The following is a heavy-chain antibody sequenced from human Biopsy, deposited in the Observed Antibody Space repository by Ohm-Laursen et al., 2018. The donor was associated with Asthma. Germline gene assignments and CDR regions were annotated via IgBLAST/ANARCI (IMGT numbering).Heavy chain of an antibody. V-gene: IGHV4/OR15-8*02. CDR2: SDHRGNT. D-gene: IGHD3-3*01. Sequence: SETLSLTWCVSGYSISNGGYYWTWIRQPPGKGLEWIGESDHRGNTNTNPTLKSRVTISKDKSANEFSLKMRSVTAADTAIYYCARGPEWSGLDIWGQGTTVTVSS. CDR1: GYSISNGGYY. J-gene: IGHJ6*02. CDR3: ARGPEWSGLDI.